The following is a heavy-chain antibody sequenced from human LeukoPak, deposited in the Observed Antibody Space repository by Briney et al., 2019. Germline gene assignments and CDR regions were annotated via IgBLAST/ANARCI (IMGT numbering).Heavy chain of an antibody. J-gene: IGHJ3*02. V-gene: IGHV3-20*04. CDR3: ARRDYYDSSGYYSPSGAFDI. CDR2: INWNAGKT. Sequence: PGGSLRLSCTASGFNFDDHGMTWVRQSPGKGLEWVSSINWNAGKTAYADSVKDRFTISRDNAKNSLYLQMNSLRAEDTALYYCARRDYYDSSGYYSPSGAFDIWGQGTMVTVSS. CDR1: GFNFDDHG. D-gene: IGHD3-22*01.